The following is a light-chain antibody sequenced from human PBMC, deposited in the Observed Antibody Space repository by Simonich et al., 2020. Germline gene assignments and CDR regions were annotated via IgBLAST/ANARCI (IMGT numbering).Light chain of an antibody. Sequence: QSVLTQPPSVSGAPGQMVTISCTGSSSNIGAGYDVHWYQQLPGTAPKLLIYGNSNRPSGVPDRCSGSKSGTSASLAITGLQAEDEADYYCQSYDSSLSGSVFGGGTKLTVL. CDR3: QSYDSSLSGSV. CDR2: GNS. CDR1: SSNIGAGYD. J-gene: IGLJ3*02. V-gene: IGLV1-40*01.